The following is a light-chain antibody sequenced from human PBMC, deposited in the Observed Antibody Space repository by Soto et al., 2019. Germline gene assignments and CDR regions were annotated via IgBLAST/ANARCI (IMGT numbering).Light chain of an antibody. CDR1: QSVTAN. CDR3: QQRSNWPPIT. V-gene: IGKV3-11*01. CDR2: DAS. Sequence: VMTQLPATPSASPGARGTLSSSASQSVTANLAWYQQKPGQAPRLLIYDASNRATGIPARFSGSGSGTDVTLTIISLEPEDYSVYYCQQRSNWPPITCGQGTQRDIK. J-gene: IGKJ5*01.